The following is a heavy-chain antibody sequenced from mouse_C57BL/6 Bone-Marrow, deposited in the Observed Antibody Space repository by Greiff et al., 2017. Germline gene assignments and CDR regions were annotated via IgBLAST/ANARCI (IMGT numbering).Heavy chain of an antibody. CDR2: ISSGGSYT. CDR3: ARHWGQLPFAY. Sequence: EVKLVESGGDLVKPGGSLKLSCAASGFTFSSYGMSWVRQTPDKRLEWVATISSGGSYTYYPDSVKGRFTISRDNAKNTLYLQMSSLKSEDTAMYYCARHWGQLPFAYWGQGTLVTVSA. CDR1: GFTFSSYG. V-gene: IGHV5-6*02. D-gene: IGHD3-3*01. J-gene: IGHJ3*01.